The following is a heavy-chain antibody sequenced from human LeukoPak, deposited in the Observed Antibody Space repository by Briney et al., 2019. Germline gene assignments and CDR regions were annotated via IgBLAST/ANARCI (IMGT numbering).Heavy chain of an antibody. CDR2: TYYRSKWYN. V-gene: IGHV6-1*01. J-gene: IGHJ6*02. CDR3: ARDPGFLLELHYYGMDV. CDR1: GDSVSSNSAA. D-gene: IGHD1-7*01. Sequence: SQTLSLTCAISGDSVSSNSAAWNWIRQSPSRGLEWLGRTYYRSKWYNDYAVSVKSRITINPDTSKNQFSLQLNSVTPEDTAVYYCARDPGFLLELHYYGMDVWGQGTTVTVSS.